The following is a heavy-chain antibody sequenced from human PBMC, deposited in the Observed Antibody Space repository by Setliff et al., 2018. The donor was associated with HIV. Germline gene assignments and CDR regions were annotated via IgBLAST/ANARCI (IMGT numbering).Heavy chain of an antibody. CDR1: GGSISSSNW. CDR2: IYHSGST. Sequence: SETLSLTCAVSGGSISSSNWWSWVRQPPGKGLEWIGEIYHSGSTNYNPSLKSRVTISVDKSKNQFSLKLRSVTAADTAVYYCARTLIAAAGTFDYWGQGTLGTVSS. J-gene: IGHJ4*02. D-gene: IGHD6-13*01. CDR3: ARTLIAAAGTFDY. V-gene: IGHV4-4*02.